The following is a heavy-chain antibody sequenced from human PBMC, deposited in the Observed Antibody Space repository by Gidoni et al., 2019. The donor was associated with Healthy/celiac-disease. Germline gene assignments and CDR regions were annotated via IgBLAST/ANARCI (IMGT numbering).Heavy chain of an antibody. CDR1: GDSVSSNSAT. D-gene: IGHD2-15*01. J-gene: IGHJ3*02. CDR3: ARREYCSGGSCYAYSNREDAFDI. CDR2: TYYRSKWYN. V-gene: IGHV6-1*01. Sequence: QVQLQQSGPGLVKPSQTLSLTCAISGDSVSSNSATWNWIRQSPSRGLEWLGRTYYRSKWYNDYAVSVKSRITINPDTSKNQFSLQLNSVTPEDTAVYYCARREYCSGGSCYAYSNREDAFDIWGQGTMVTVSS.